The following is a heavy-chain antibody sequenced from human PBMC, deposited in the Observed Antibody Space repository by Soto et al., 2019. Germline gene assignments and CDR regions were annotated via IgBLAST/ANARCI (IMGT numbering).Heavy chain of an antibody. D-gene: IGHD2-2*01. V-gene: IGHV1-18*01. Sequence: RASVKVSCKASGYTFTSYAISWVRQAPGQGLEWMGWNSADNGNTNYAQKLQGRVTMTTDTSTRTAYMELRSLRSDDTAVYYCARPLTRGFNWFDPWGQGTLVTVSS. CDR1: GYTFTSYA. J-gene: IGHJ5*02. CDR3: ARPLTRGFNWFDP. CDR2: NSADNGNT.